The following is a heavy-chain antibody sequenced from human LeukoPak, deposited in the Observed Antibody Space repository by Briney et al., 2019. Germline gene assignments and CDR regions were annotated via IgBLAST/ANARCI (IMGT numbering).Heavy chain of an antibody. D-gene: IGHD6-19*01. Sequence: PGGSLRLSCAASGFTFSSYWMSWVRQAPGKGLEWVANIKQDGSEKYYVDSVKGRFTISRDNAKNSLYLQMNSLRAEDTAVYYCARRGSGWYDYFDYWGQGTLVTVSS. J-gene: IGHJ4*02. CDR3: ARRGSGWYDYFDY. CDR1: GFTFSSYW. CDR2: IKQDGSEK. V-gene: IGHV3-7*01.